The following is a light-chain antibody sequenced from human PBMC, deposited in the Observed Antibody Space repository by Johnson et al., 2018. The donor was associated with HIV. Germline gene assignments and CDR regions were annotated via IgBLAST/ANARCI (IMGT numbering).Light chain of an antibody. CDR1: SSNIGNHY. J-gene: IGLJ1*01. V-gene: IGLV1-51*01. Sequence: QSVLTQPPSVSAAPGQKVTISCSGTSSNIGNHYVSWYQLLPGTAPKLLIYDNNQRPSGIPDRFSVSKSGTSATLGITGLQTGDEADYYCGTWDSSLSTYVVGSGTEVTVL. CDR3: GTWDSSLSTYV. CDR2: DNN.